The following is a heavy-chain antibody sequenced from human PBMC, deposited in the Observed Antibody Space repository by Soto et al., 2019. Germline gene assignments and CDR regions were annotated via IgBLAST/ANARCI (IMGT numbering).Heavy chain of an antibody. CDR3: ARHEGSHTAVVGLFFGMDV. D-gene: IGHD5-18*01. J-gene: IGHJ6*02. CDR2: IYPGDSDT. Sequence: GESLKISCKGSGYSFTSYWIGWVRQMPGKGLEWMGIIYPGDSDTRYSPSFQGQVTISADKSISTAYLQWSSLKASDTAMYYCARHEGSHTAVVGLFFGMDVWGQGTTVTVSS. CDR1: GYSFTSYW. V-gene: IGHV5-51*01.